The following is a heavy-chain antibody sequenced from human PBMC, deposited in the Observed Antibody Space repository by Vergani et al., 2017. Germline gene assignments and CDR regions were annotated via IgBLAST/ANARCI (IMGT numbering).Heavy chain of an antibody. Sequence: EVQLVESGGGLVQPGGSLRLSCAASGFTFSSYWMSWVRQAPGKGLEWVANIKQDGSEKYYVDSVKGRFTISRDNAKNSLYLQMNSLRAEDTAVYYCARVRRSLERQRKKGAFDIWGQGTMVTVSS. J-gene: IGHJ3*02. V-gene: IGHV3-7*03. D-gene: IGHD1-1*01. CDR1: GFTFSSYW. CDR3: ARVRRSLERQRKKGAFDI. CDR2: IKQDGSEK.